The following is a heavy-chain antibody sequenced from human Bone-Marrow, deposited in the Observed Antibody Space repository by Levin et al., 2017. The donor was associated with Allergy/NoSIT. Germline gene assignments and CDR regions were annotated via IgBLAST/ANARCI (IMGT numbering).Heavy chain of an antibody. Sequence: PSETLSLTCTVSGGSISSYYWSWIRQPPGKGLEWIGYIYYSGSTNYNPSLKSRVTISVDTSKNQFSLKLSSVTAADTAVYYCARDLLYCSGGSCFNWFDPWGQGTLVTVSS. J-gene: IGHJ5*02. CDR3: ARDLLYCSGGSCFNWFDP. D-gene: IGHD2-15*01. V-gene: IGHV4-59*01. CDR1: GGSISSYY. CDR2: IYYSGST.